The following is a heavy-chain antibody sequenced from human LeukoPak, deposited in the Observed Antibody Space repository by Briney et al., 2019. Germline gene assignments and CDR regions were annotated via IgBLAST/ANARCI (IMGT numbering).Heavy chain of an antibody. CDR2: IKQDGSEK. CDR1: GFSFSTYW. V-gene: IGHV3-7*01. CDR3: TRDSDHVRDY. D-gene: IGHD3-10*01. J-gene: IGHJ4*02. Sequence: GGSLRLSCAGSGFSFSTYWMSWVRQAPGKGLEWVANIKQDGSEKSYVDSMKGRFTISRDNAKNSLYLQMNRLRAEDTAVYYCTRDSDHVRDYWGQGTLVTVSS.